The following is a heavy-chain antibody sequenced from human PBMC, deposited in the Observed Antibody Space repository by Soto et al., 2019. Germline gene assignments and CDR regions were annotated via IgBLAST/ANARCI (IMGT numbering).Heavy chain of an antibody. J-gene: IGHJ6*03. CDR3: ARHPQAAVGTQGFYYYMDV. Sequence: GESLKISCKGSGYSFTSYWIGWVRQMPGKGLEWMGIIYPGDSDTRYSPSFQGQVTISADKSISTAYLQWSSLKASDTAMYYCARHPQAAVGTQGFYYYMDVWGKGTTVTVSS. D-gene: IGHD6-19*01. CDR1: GYSFTSYW. V-gene: IGHV5-51*01. CDR2: IYPGDSDT.